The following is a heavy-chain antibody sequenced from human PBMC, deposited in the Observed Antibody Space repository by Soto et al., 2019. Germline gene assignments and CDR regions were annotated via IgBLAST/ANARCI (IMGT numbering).Heavy chain of an antibody. J-gene: IGHJ4*02. V-gene: IGHV3-64D*06. CDR2: ISSNGGST. Sequence: GGSLRLSCSASGFTFSSYAMHWVRQAPGKGLEYVSAISSNGGSTYYADSVKGRFTISRDNSENTLYLQMSRLRAEDTAVYYCVISGYDFWSGYFSLDYWGQGTLVTVSS. CDR1: GFTFSSYA. D-gene: IGHD3-3*01. CDR3: VISGYDFWSGYFSLDY.